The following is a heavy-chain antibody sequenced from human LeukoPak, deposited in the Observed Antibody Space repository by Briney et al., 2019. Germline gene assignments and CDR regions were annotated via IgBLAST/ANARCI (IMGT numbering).Heavy chain of an antibody. CDR3: ASRYSYGYGVNWFDP. J-gene: IGHJ5*02. CDR1: GYTFTGYY. CDR2: INPNSGGT. D-gene: IGHD5-18*01. Sequence: ASVKVSCKASGYTFTGYYMHWVRQAPGQGLEWMGWINPNSGGTNYAQKFQGRVTMTRDTSISTAYMELSRLRSEDTAVYYCASRYSYGYGVNWFDPWGQGTLVTVSS. V-gene: IGHV1-2*02.